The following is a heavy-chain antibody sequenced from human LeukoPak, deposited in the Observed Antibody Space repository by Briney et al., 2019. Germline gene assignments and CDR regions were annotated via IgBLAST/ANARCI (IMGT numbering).Heavy chain of an antibody. V-gene: IGHV3-21*01. CDR2: ISSSSSYI. Sequence: PGGSLRLSCAASGFTFSSYSMNWVRRAPGKGLEWVSSISSSSSYIYYADSVKGRFTISRDNAKNSLYLQMNSLRAEDTAVYYCARDRYYDILTGYHYFDYWGQGTLVTVSS. D-gene: IGHD3-9*01. CDR1: GFTFSSYS. J-gene: IGHJ4*02. CDR3: ARDRYYDILTGYHYFDY.